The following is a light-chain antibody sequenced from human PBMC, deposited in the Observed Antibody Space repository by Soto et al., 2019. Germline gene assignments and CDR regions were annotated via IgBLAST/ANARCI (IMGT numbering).Light chain of an antibody. CDR3: TSYSSSSTLVL. V-gene: IGLV2-14*01. Sequence: QSVLTQPASVSRSLGQSITISCTGTSRDIGGFNYVSWYQQHPGKAPKLMIYDVNYRPSGVSDRFSASKSDNTASLTISGLQAEDEADYYCTSYSSSSTLVLFGGGTKVTVL. CDR2: DVN. CDR1: SRDIGGFNY. J-gene: IGLJ2*01.